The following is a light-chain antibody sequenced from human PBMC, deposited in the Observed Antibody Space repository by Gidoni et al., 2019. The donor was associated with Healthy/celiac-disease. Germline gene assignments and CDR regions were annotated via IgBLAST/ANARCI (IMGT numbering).Light chain of an antibody. V-gene: IGLV1-47*01. CDR3: AAWDDSLSGVV. Sequence: QSVLTQPPSASGTPGQRVTISCSGRSANIGRNYVYWYQQFPGTAPKLLISRNNQRPSVVPDRFSGSKSGTSASLAISGLRSEDEADYYCAAWDDSLSGVVFGGGTKLTVL. CDR2: RNN. J-gene: IGLJ2*01. CDR1: SANIGRNY.